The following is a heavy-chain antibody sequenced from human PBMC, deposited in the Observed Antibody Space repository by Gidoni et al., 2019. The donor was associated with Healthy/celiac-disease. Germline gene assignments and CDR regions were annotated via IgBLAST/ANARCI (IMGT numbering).Heavy chain of an antibody. CDR1: GFPFSDYY. J-gene: IGHJ4*02. D-gene: IGHD4-17*01. CDR2: ISSSSSYT. CDR3: ARRSKHGDYVFDY. V-gene: IGHV3-11*05. Sequence: QVQLVESGGGLVKPGGSLRLSCAASGFPFSDYYISWIRQAPGKGTEWVSYISSSSSYTNYADSVKGRFTISRDNAKNSLYLQMNSLRAEDTAVYYCARRSKHGDYVFDYWGQGTLVTVSS.